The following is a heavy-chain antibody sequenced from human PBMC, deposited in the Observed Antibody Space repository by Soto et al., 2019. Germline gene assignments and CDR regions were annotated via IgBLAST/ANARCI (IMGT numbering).Heavy chain of an antibody. D-gene: IGHD3-9*01. J-gene: IGHJ4*02. CDR2: VYYSGST. CDR1: GGSVSSSSYY. CDR3: GSLEGLATISYSFDY. Sequence: QLQLQESGPGLVKPSETLSLTCTVSGGSVSSSSYYWGWVRQPPGKGLEWIGSVYYSGSTYYHPSLESRVTISVDKSTNQFSLKMMSLSAADTAVYYCGSLEGLATISYSFDYWGQGALVTVSS. V-gene: IGHV4-39*01.